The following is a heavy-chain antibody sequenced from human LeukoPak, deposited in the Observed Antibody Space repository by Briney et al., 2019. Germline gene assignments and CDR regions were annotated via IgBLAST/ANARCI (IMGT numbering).Heavy chain of an antibody. CDR3: ARALWFGESQGYFDY. Sequence: ASVKVSCKASGYTFTSYGISWVRQAPGQGLEWMGWISAYNGNTNYAQKLQGRVTMTTDTSTSTAYMELRSLRSDDTAVYYCARALWFGESQGYFDYWGQGTLVTVPS. CDR2: ISAYNGNT. J-gene: IGHJ4*02. V-gene: IGHV1-18*01. CDR1: GYTFTSYG. D-gene: IGHD3-10*01.